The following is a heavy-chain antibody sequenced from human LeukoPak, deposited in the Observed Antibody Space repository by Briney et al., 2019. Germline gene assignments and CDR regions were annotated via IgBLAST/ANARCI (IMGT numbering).Heavy chain of an antibody. CDR2: INHSGST. CDR1: GGSFSGYY. J-gene: IGHJ5*02. Sequence: SETLSLTCAGYGGSFSGYYWSWIRQPPGKGLEWIGEINHSGSTNYNPSLKSRVTISVDTSKNQFSLKLTSVTAADTAVYYCARDQRAATGSDNWFDPWGQGTLVTVSS. V-gene: IGHV4-34*01. D-gene: IGHD6-13*01. CDR3: ARDQRAATGSDNWFDP.